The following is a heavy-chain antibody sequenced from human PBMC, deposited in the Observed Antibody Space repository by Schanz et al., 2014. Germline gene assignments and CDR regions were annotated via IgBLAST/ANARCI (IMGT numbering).Heavy chain of an antibody. Sequence: QLMQSGSEVRKPGASVKVSCKASGYIFGSHGMTWVRQAPEQGPELMGWINAHTGNTQYAQKFQGRVNMTRDTVTTTVHLELTRLRTDDTAIYYRARVHIATYHYNSPGAFDIWGQGTRVTVSS. D-gene: IGHD3-10*01. V-gene: IGHV1-18*01. CDR1: GYIFGSHG. CDR3: ARVHIATYHYNSPGAFDI. J-gene: IGHJ3*02. CDR2: INAHTGNT.